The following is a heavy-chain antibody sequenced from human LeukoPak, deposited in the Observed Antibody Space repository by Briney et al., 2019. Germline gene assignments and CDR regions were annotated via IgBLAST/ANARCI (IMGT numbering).Heavy chain of an antibody. CDR1: GGSISSSSYY. CDR2: IYYSGST. V-gene: IGHV4-39*01. D-gene: IGHD2-2*01. J-gene: IGHJ6*02. CDR3: ARLTDCSSTSCCYYYYGMDV. Sequence: SETLSLTCTVSGGSISSSSYYWGRIRQPPGKGLEWIGSIYYSGSTYYNPSLKSRVTISVDTSKNQFSLKPSSVTAADTAVYYCARLTDCSSTSCCYYYYGMDVWGQGTTVTVSS.